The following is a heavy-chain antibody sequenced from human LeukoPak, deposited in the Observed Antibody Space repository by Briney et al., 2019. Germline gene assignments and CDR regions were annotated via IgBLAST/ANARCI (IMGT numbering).Heavy chain of an antibody. V-gene: IGHV4-38-2*01. CDR2: IYHSGST. CDR1: GYSISSGYY. J-gene: IGHJ4*02. Sequence: SETLSLTCAVSGYSISSGYYWGWIRQPPGKGLEWIASIYHSGSTFHNPSLKSRVTISVDTTKNQFSLKLHSVTAADTAMYYCARVGNNSGRYYFDYWGQGTLVTVSS. D-gene: IGHD6-19*01. CDR3: ARVGNNSGRYYFDY.